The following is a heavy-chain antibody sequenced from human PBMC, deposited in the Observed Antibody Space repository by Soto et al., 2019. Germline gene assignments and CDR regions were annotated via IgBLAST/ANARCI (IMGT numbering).Heavy chain of an antibody. CDR2: IIPIFGTA. Sequence: QVQLVQSGAEVQKPGSSVKVSCKASGGTFSRYAISWVRQAPGQGLEWMGGIIPIFGTANYAQKFQGRVTITADESTSTAYMELSSLRSEDTAVYYCSSSVGGVIDFFDYWGQGTLVTVSS. D-gene: IGHD3-16*02. CDR3: SSSVGGVIDFFDY. CDR1: GGTFSRYA. V-gene: IGHV1-69*01. J-gene: IGHJ4*02.